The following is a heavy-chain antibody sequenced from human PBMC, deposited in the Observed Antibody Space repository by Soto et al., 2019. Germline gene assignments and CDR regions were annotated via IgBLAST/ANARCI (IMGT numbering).Heavy chain of an antibody. V-gene: IGHV5-51*01. J-gene: IGHJ6*02. CDR3: ARGAGYGSGIYEYYYYGMDV. Sequence: PGESLKISCKGSGYSFTSYWIGWVRQMPGKGLEWMGIIYPGDSDTRYSPSFQGQVTISADKSISTAYLQWSSLKASDTAMYYCARGAGYGSGIYEYYYYGMDVWGQGTTVTVSS. CDR1: GYSFTSYW. CDR2: IYPGDSDT. D-gene: IGHD3-10*01.